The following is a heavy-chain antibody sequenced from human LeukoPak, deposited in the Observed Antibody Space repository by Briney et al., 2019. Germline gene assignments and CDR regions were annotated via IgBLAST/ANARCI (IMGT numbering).Heavy chain of an antibody. CDR1: AGSISSYY. J-gene: IGHJ5*02. V-gene: IGHV4-59*01. CDR2: IYYSGST. D-gene: IGHD6-13*01. CDR3: ARGGSSWYWFDP. Sequence: SETLSLTCTVSAGSISSYYWSWIRQPPGKGLEWIGYIYYSGSTNYNPSLKSRVTISVDTSKNQFSLKLSSVTAADTAVYYCARGGSSWYWFDPWGQGTLVTVSS.